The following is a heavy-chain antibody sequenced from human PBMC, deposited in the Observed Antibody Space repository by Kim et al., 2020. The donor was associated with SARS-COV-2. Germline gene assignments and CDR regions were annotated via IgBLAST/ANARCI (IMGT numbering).Heavy chain of an antibody. CDR3: ARDVLLWFGEFREDYYYGMDV. J-gene: IGHJ6*02. V-gene: IGHV4-61*01. CDR2: IYYSGST. Sequence: SETLSLTCTVSGGSVSSGSYYWSWIRQPPGKGLEWIGYIYYSGSTNYNPSLKSRVTISVDTSKNQFSLKLSSVTAADTAVYYCARDVLLWFGEFREDYYYGMDVWGQGTTVTVSS. D-gene: IGHD3-10*01. CDR1: GGSVSSGSYY.